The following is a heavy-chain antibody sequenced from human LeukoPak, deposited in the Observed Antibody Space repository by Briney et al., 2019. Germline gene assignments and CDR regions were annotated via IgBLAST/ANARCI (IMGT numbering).Heavy chain of an antibody. CDR1: GFTFGDYA. CDR3: TTGLEMATIDNDY. D-gene: IGHD5-24*01. Sequence: GGSLRLSCTASGFTFGDYAMSWVRQAPGKGLEWVGFIRSKAYGGTTEYAASVKGRFTISRDDSKSIAYLQMNSLKTEDTAVYYCTTGLEMATIDNDYWGQGTLVTVSS. CDR2: IRSKAYGGTT. V-gene: IGHV3-49*04. J-gene: IGHJ4*02.